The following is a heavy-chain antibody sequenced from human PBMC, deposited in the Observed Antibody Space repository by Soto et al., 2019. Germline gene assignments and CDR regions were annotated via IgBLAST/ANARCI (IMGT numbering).Heavy chain of an antibody. CDR3: ATAGNYRFDN. V-gene: IGHV3-74*01. CDR1: GFTFRSYW. D-gene: IGHD1-1*01. Sequence: PGGSLRLSCAASGFTFRSYWMHWVRQAPGKGLVWVSHINSDGSSTSYADSVKGRFTTSRDNAKNTLYLQMNILRGEDTDVYFCATAGNYRFDNWGLGTLVTVSS. J-gene: IGHJ4*02. CDR2: INSDGSST.